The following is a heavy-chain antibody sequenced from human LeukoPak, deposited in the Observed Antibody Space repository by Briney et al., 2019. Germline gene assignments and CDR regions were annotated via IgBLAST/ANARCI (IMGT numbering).Heavy chain of an antibody. D-gene: IGHD3-10*01. J-gene: IGHJ4*02. CDR1: GFTFNSFF. Sequence: GGSLRLSCAASGFTFNSFFLNWVRLTPGRELEWLACISQDGSETFYMDSVRGRFTISRDNSKNTLYLQMNSLRAEDTAVYYCAKGSRGLYTNFDYWGQGTLVTVSS. CDR2: ISQDGSET. V-gene: IGHV3-7*03. CDR3: AKGSRGLYTNFDY.